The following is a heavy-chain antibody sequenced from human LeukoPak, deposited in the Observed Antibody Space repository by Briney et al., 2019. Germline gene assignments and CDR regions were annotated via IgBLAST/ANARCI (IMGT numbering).Heavy chain of an antibody. D-gene: IGHD3-16*02. Sequence: SETLSLTCAVYGGSFSGYYWSWIRQPPGKGLEWIGEINHSGSTNYNPSLKSRVTISVDTSKNQFSLKLSSVTAEDTAVYYCARQVLSWGSYRPAGAFDIWGQGTMVTVSS. V-gene: IGHV4-34*01. CDR2: INHSGST. CDR3: ARQVLSWGSYRPAGAFDI. CDR1: GGSFSGYY. J-gene: IGHJ3*02.